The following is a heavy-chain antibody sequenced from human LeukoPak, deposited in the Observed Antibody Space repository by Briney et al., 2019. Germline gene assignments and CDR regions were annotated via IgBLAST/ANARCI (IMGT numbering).Heavy chain of an antibody. D-gene: IGHD4-23*01. CDR1: GLTVSSNS. CDR2: IYSGGST. Sequence: GGSLRLSCAASGLTVSSNSMSWVRQAPGKGLEWVSFIYSGGSTYYADSVKGRFTISRDNSKNTLYLQMNSLRADDTAVYYCARRAGGYSHPYDYWGQGTLVTVSS. CDR3: ARRAGGYSHPYDY. J-gene: IGHJ4*02. V-gene: IGHV3-53*01.